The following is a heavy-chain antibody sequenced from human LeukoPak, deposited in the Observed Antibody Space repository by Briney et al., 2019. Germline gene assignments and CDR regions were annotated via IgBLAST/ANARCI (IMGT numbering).Heavy chain of an antibody. D-gene: IGHD6-19*01. V-gene: IGHV3-66*01. CDR1: GFTVSSNY. Sequence: GGSLRLSCAASGFTVSSNYMSWVRQAPGKGLEWVSVIYSGGSTYYADSVKGRFTISRDNSKNTLYLQMNSLRAEDTAVYYCASLHSVAGRVDYWGQGTLVTVSS. CDR3: ASLHSVAGRVDY. CDR2: IYSGGST. J-gene: IGHJ4*02.